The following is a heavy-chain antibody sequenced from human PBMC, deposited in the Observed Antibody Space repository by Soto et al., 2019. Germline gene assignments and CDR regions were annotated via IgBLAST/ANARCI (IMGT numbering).Heavy chain of an antibody. D-gene: IGHD3-10*01. Sequence: QIQVVQSGAEVKKPGASVRVSCKASGYTFSTYGMHWVRQAPGQSLEWMGWLNGGTGQTRYSQRFQDRVIITRDTSASTGYMELRSLRSEDTAVYYCARGKGMEENYFYYGMDIWGQGTKVTVSS. J-gene: IGHJ6*02. V-gene: IGHV1-3*01. CDR1: GYTFSTYG. CDR2: LNGGTGQT. CDR3: ARGKGMEENYFYYGMDI.